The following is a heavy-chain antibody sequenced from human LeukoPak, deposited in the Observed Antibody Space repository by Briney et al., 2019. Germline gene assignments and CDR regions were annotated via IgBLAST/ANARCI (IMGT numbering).Heavy chain of an antibody. CDR2: IYYSGST. D-gene: IGHD3-16*02. V-gene: IGHV4-30-4*01. CDR1: GGSISSGDYY. J-gene: IGHJ4*02. CDR3: ASRIMITFGGVIAYYFDY. Sequence: SETLSLTCTVSGGSISSGDYYWRWIRQPPGKGLEWIVYIYYSGSTYYNPSLKSRVTISVDTSKNQFSLKLSSVTAADTAVYYCASRIMITFGGVIAYYFDYWGQGTLVTVSS.